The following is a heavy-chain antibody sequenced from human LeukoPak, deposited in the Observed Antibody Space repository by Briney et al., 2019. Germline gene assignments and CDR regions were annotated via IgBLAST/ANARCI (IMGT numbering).Heavy chain of an antibody. D-gene: IGHD3-22*01. CDR2: IIPIFGTA. CDR3: AIGLYYDSSGYYSYYFDY. Sequence: SSVKVSCXASGGTFSSYAISWVRQAPGQGLEWMGRIIPIFGTANYAQKFQGRVTITTDESTSTAYMELSSLRSEDTAVYYCAIGLYYDSSGYYSYYFDYWGQGTLVTVSS. V-gene: IGHV1-69*05. CDR1: GGTFSSYA. J-gene: IGHJ4*02.